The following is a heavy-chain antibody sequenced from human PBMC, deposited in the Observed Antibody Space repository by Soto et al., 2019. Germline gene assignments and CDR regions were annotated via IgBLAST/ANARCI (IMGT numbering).Heavy chain of an antibody. D-gene: IGHD5-18*01. CDR2: ITASNGNT. CDR1: GFSFSTYG. V-gene: IGHV1-18*04. Sequence: QLQLVQSGAEVKNPGASVRVSCKASGFSFSTYGITWVRQAPGQGLEWMGWITASNGNTHYAQNLQGRVTMTTDTSTSTAYMELWRLSSDDTAVYYCVRGNSYGSYWYFDLWGRGTLVTVSS. CDR3: VRGNSYGSYWYFDL. J-gene: IGHJ2*01.